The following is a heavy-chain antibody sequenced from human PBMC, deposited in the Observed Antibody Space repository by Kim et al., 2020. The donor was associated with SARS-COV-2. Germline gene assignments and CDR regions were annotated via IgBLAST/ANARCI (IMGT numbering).Heavy chain of an antibody. D-gene: IGHD6-19*01. V-gene: IGHV3-30*18. J-gene: IGHJ4*02. CDR2: ISYDGSNK. CDR1: GFTFSSYG. CDR3: AKDGRIVVAGDFDY. Sequence: GGSLRLSCAASGFTFSSYGMHWVRQAPGKGLEWVAVISYDGSNKNYADSVKGRFTISRDNSKNTLYLQMNSLRAEDTAVYYCAKDGRIVVAGDFDYWGQG.